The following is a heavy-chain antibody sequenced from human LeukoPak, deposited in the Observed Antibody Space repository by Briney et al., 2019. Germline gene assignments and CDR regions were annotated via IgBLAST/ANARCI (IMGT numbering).Heavy chain of an antibody. CDR2: IYTSGST. CDR1: GGSISSYY. D-gene: IGHD3-22*01. J-gene: IGHJ4*02. Sequence: SSETLSLTCTVSGGSISSYYWSWIRQPAGKGLEWIGRIYTSGSTNYNPSLKSRVTMSVDTSKNQFSLKLSSVTAADTAVYYCARGRYYYDSSGYYDGDYFDYWGQGTLVTVSS. V-gene: IGHV4-4*07. CDR3: ARGRYYYDSSGYYDGDYFDY.